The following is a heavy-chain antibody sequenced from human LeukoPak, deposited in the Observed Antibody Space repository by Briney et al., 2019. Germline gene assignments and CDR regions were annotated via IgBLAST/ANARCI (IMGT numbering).Heavy chain of an antibody. CDR1: GGSFSSYY. CDR3: ASHYYDSSGYPPLGY. Sequence: SETLSPTCSVSGGSFSSYYWSWIRQPPGKGLEWIGYIYNSGSTNYNPSLKSRVSISVDTSKNQFSLKLSSVTAADTAVYYCASHYYDSSGYPPLGYWGQGTLVTVSS. CDR2: IYNSGST. J-gene: IGHJ4*02. D-gene: IGHD3-22*01. V-gene: IGHV4-59*01.